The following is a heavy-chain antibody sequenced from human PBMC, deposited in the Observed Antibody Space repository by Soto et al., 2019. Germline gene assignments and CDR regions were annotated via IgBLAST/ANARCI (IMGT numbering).Heavy chain of an antibody. CDR1: GYTFNDYE. CDR3: ARIAMPVRPRWYNWFDP. V-gene: IGHV1-8*02. J-gene: IGHJ5*02. CDR2: MNPNSGET. Sequence: ASVKVSCKTSGYTFNDYEINWVRRAPGQGLEWIGWMNPNSGETGYAQRFQGRVTMTTSSSLSTAYLELSSLTSDDTAVYYCARIAMPVRPRWYNWFDPWGQGTLVTSPQ. D-gene: IGHD2-2*01.